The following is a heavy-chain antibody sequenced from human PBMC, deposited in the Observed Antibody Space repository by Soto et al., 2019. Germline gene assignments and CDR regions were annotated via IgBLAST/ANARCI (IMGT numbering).Heavy chain of an antibody. Sequence: KPSETLSLTCAVYGGSFSGYYWSWIRQPPGKGLEWIGEINHSGSTNYNPSLKSRLTISVDTSKNQFSLKLSSVTAADTAVFYCARGGGARVGPRNFDAMDVWGQGTTVTVSS. CDR2: INHSGST. CDR1: GGSFSGYY. J-gene: IGHJ6*02. CDR3: ARGGGARVGPRNFDAMDV. V-gene: IGHV4-34*01. D-gene: IGHD1-7*01.